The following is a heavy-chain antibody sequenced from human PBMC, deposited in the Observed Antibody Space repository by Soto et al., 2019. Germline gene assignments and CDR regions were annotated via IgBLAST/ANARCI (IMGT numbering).Heavy chain of an antibody. J-gene: IGHJ4*02. CDR2: ISSSTSTI. Sequence: EVQLVESGGGLVQPGGSLRLSCAASGFTFSSYSMNWVRQAPGKGLEWVSYISSSTSTIYYADSVKGRFTISRDNAKNSLYLQMNSLRAEDTAVYYCAREYDSSGYYSGIDYWGQGTLVTVSS. CDR1: GFTFSSYS. D-gene: IGHD3-22*01. V-gene: IGHV3-48*01. CDR3: AREYDSSGYYSGIDY.